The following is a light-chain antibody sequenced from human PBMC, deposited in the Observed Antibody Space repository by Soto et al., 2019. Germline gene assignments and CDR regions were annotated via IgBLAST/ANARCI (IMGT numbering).Light chain of an antibody. Sequence: DIQLTQSPSFLSASVGDRVTITCRASQGISSYLAWYQQKPGKAPKRLIYAASTLQSGVPSRFSGSGSGTEFTLTISSLQTEDFATYYCQQRNSYPISFGQGTRLEIK. CDR1: QGISSY. V-gene: IGKV1-9*01. CDR3: QQRNSYPIS. J-gene: IGKJ5*01. CDR2: AAS.